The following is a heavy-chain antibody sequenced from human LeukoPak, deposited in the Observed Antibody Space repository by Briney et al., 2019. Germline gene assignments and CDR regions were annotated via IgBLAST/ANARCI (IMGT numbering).Heavy chain of an antibody. D-gene: IGHD6-19*01. CDR1: GYTFTSYA. J-gene: IGHJ3*02. Sequence: ASVNVSCKASGYTFTSYAMNWVRQAPGQGLEWMGWVSTNTGNPTYAQGFTGRFVFSLDTSVSTAFLQINSLKAEDTAVYYCATLPSGWPGEPPAIDIWGQGTMVTVSS. CDR2: VSTNTGNP. CDR3: ATLPSGWPGEPPAIDI. V-gene: IGHV7-4-1*02.